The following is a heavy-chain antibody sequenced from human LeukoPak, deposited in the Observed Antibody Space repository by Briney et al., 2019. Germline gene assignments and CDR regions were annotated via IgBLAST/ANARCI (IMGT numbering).Heavy chain of an antibody. CDR3: AKGEVIEVAGKVSD. J-gene: IGHJ4*02. D-gene: IGHD6-19*01. Sequence: GGSLRLSCAPSGFTFSSYAMSWGRQAPGKGLECGSAITISGGTTYYADSAKGRFTIPRNNSKTTPYRQMTRRRAEHRAVYYCAKGEVIEVAGKVSDWGQGTLVTVSS. CDR1: GFTFSSYA. V-gene: IGHV3-23*01. CDR2: ITISGGTT.